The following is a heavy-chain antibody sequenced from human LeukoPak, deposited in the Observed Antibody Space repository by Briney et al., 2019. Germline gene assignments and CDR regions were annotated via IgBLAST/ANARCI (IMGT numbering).Heavy chain of an antibody. CDR1: GDSSSGHSYF. CDR3: ARTLPYIGGWRETFYF. CDR2: IHHIGST. Sequence: PSETLSLTCTVSGDSSSGHSYFWGWIRQPPGKGLEWVGNIHHIGSTYYNPSLKSRVAMSVDTSTGQFSLRLSSVTAADTAVYYCARTLPYIGGWRETFYFWGQGTLVTVSS. D-gene: IGHD6-19*01. V-gene: IGHV4-39*01. J-gene: IGHJ4*02.